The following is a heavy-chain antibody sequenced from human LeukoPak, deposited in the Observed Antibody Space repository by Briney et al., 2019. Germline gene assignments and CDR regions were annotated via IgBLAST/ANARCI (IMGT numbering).Heavy chain of an antibody. CDR1: GFSFTNYG. J-gene: IGHJ5*02. Sequence: PGGSLRLSCAASGFSFTNYGMQWVRQGPGSGLEWVAFIRNDGSKEYYSDSVKGRFTISRDNFKNTLYLQMNSLRPEETAVYYCATDVYSIGWPYHRAWGQGTLVTVSS. V-gene: IGHV3-30*02. D-gene: IGHD6-19*01. CDR2: IRNDGSKE. CDR3: ATDVYSIGWPYHRA.